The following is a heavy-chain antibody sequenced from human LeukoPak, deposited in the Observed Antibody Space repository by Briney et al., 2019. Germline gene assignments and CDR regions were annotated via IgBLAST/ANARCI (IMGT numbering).Heavy chain of an antibody. D-gene: IGHD2-15*01. CDR2: ISYTGDTK. CDR1: GFTFNNYF. Sequence: PGGSLRLSCAASGFTFNNYFMHWVRQAPGKGLEWVAVISYTGDTKYYADSVKGRFTISRDSSKNTLWLQMNSLRAEDTAAYYCERGRSANCYGGNCFFHYLDVWGKGTTVTVSS. CDR3: ERGRSANCYGGNCFFHYLDV. V-gene: IGHV3-30*04. J-gene: IGHJ6*03.